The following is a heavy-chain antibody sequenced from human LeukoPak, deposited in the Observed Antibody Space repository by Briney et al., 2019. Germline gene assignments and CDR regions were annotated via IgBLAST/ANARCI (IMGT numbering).Heavy chain of an antibody. V-gene: IGHV1-2*02. CDR2: INPNSGGT. CDR3: AGAYYYDSSGYYYRSVFYY. D-gene: IGHD3-22*01. J-gene: IGHJ4*02. Sequence: ASVKVSCKASGYTFTGYYMHWVRQAPGQGLEWMGWINPNSGGTNYAQKFQGRVTMTRDTSISTAYMELSRLRSDDTAVYYCAGAYYYDSSGYYYRSVFYYWGQGTLVTVST. CDR1: GYTFTGYY.